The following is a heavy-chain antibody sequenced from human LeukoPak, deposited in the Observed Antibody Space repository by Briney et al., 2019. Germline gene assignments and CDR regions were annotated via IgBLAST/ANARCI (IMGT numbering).Heavy chain of an antibody. V-gene: IGHV1-2*02. Sequence: ASVTVSCKASGYTFTDYFMHWVRQPPGRGLEGMGWINPKSGGRSYAQRFQGRVTMTSDTSLRTAYMELSRLRADDTAVYYCATGERLVPAAMWFDYWGREPWSPSPQ. D-gene: IGHD2-2*01. J-gene: IGHJ4*02. CDR1: GYTFTDYF. CDR2: INPKSGGR. CDR3: ATGERLVPAAMWFDY.